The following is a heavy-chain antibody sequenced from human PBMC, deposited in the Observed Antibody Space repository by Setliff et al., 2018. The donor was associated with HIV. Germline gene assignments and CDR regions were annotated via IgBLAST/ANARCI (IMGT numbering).Heavy chain of an antibody. CDR1: GGSISSGANY. Sequence: SETLSLTCTVSGGSISSGANYWSWIRQHPGKGLEWIGYIYYRGSTYYNPSLESRVTISLDTSKNQFSLRLTSVTVADTAVYYCATVVPAAHFDYWGQGTLVTVSS. D-gene: IGHD2-2*01. CDR3: ATVVPAAHFDY. CDR2: IYYRGST. V-gene: IGHV4-31*03. J-gene: IGHJ4*02.